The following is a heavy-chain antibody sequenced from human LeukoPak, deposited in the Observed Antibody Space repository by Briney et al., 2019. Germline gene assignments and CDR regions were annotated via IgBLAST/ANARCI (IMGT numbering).Heavy chain of an antibody. V-gene: IGHV3-23*01. Sequence: HSSETLSLTCTVSGGSVSSGSYYWSWIRQPPGKGLEWVSAISGSGGSTYYADSVKGRFTISRDNSKNTLYLQMNSLRAEDTAVYYCQSRGWRDVDYWGQGTLVTVSS. CDR1: GGSVSSGSYY. CDR3: QSRGWRDVDY. D-gene: IGHD6-19*01. CDR2: ISGSGGST. J-gene: IGHJ4*02.